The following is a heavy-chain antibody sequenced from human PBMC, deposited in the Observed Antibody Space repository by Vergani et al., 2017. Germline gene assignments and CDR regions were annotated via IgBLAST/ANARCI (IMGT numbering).Heavy chain of an antibody. CDR2: INHSGST. Sequence: QVQLQQWGTGLLKPSETLSLTCAVYGGSFSGYYWSWIRQPPGKGLEWIGEINHSGSTNYNPALKSRVTISVDTSKNQVSLKLSSVSAADTAVYYCARLQRRITIFGVAKTYYFDYWGQGTLVTVSS. D-gene: IGHD3-3*01. V-gene: IGHV4-34*01. CDR3: ARLQRRITIFGVAKTYYFDY. CDR1: GGSFSGYY. J-gene: IGHJ4*02.